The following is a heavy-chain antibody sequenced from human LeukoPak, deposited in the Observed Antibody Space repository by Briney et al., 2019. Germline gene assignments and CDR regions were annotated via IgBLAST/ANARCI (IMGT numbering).Heavy chain of an antibody. J-gene: IGHJ3*02. CDR1: GGSISSSSYY. Sequence: PSETLSLTCTVSGGSISSSSYYWGWIRQPLGKGLEWSGSIYYSGSTYYNPSLKSRVTISVDTSKNQFSLKLSSVTAADTAVYYCARPGYSRDHDAFDIWGQGTMVTVSS. V-gene: IGHV4-39*01. CDR3: ARPGYSRDHDAFDI. CDR2: IYYSGST. D-gene: IGHD6-13*01.